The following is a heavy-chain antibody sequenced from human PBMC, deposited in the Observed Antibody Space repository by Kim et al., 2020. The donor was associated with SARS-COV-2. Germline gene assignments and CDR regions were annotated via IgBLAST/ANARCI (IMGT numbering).Heavy chain of an antibody. Sequence: ASVKVSCKASGYTFSAYYMHWVRQAPGQGLEWMGWINPNSGGTSYAQKFQGRVTMTRDTSISTAYMEVTRLRSDDTAVYYCARDPDYYGSGSYYKRLDCWGQGALVTVSS. D-gene: IGHD3-10*01. J-gene: IGHJ4*02. V-gene: IGHV1-2*02. CDR1: GYTFSAYY. CDR2: INPNSGGT. CDR3: ARDPDYYGSGSYYKRLDC.